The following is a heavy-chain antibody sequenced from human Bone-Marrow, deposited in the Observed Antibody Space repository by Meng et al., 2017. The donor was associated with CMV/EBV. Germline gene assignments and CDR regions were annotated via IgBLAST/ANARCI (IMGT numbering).Heavy chain of an antibody. V-gene: IGHV3-30*02. D-gene: IGHD6-6*01. CDR2: IRYDGSNK. CDR3: GAGAARPREYYYYGMDV. J-gene: IGHJ6*01. Sequence: GGSLRLSCAASGFTFSSYGMHWVRQAPGKGLEWVAFIRYDGSNKYYADSVKGRFTISRDNSKNTLYLQMNGLRAEDTAVYYCGAGAARPREYYYYGMDVWGQGTTVTVSS. CDR1: GFTFSSYG.